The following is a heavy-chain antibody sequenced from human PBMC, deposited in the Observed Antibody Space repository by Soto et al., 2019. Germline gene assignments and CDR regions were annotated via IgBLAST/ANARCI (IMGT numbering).Heavy chain of an antibody. J-gene: IGHJ6*01. CDR1: VFSLSTGGVA. CDR3: AHKLRYLDTLDV. D-gene: IGHD3-9*01. CDR2: IYWNDDK. V-gene: IGHV2-5*01. Sequence: HITLEESAPTLVRPTQTLTLSCIFSVFSLSTGGVAVCWILQPPVKSLERLALIYWNDDKLYSPSLKTRITDTKDTSKNPVVLTMTNVDPVDTATYYCAHKLRYLDTLDVCGRGNTVTVSS.